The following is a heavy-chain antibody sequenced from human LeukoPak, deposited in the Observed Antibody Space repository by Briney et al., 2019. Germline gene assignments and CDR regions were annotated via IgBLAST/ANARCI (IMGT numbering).Heavy chain of an antibody. J-gene: IGHJ4*02. CDR2: INHSGST. D-gene: IGHD1-7*01. CDR3: ARGRSKRNSLDY. Sequence: SETLSPTCAVSGGSFSGYYWSWIRQPPGKGLEWIGEINHSGSTNYKPSLKRRVTISVDTSKIQSSPKLSSVTAADTAVYYCARGRSKRNSLDYWARETWSPSPQ. V-gene: IGHV4-34*01. CDR1: GGSFSGYY.